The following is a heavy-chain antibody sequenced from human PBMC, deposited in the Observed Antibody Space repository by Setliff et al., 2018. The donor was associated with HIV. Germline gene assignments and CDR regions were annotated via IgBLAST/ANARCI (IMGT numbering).Heavy chain of an antibody. Sequence: GASVKVSCKASGYTFTSYDVNWVRQATGQGLEWMGWMNPASGNTGYAQKFQGRVTMTRNTSVSTVYMELSSLRSEDTAVYYCARVRSSFPQYTGGLVRPFDIWGQGTTVTVSS. CDR3: ARVRSSFPQYTGGLVRPFDI. CDR1: GYTFTSYD. D-gene: IGHD6-19*01. V-gene: IGHV1-8*02. CDR2: MNPASGNT. J-gene: IGHJ3*02.